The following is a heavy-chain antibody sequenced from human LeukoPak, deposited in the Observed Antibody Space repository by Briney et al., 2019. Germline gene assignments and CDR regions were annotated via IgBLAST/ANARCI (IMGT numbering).Heavy chain of an antibody. CDR3: ARDSTYYYDSGSSGPHYFDY. D-gene: IGHD3-10*01. CDR2: ISYDGSNK. J-gene: IGHJ4*02. CDR1: GFTFSSYA. Sequence: GGSLRLSCAASGFTFSSYAVHWVRQAPGKGPEWVAVISYDGSNKYYADSVKGRFTISRDNSKNTLYLQMNSLRAEDTVVYYCARDSTYYYDSGSSGPHYFDYWGQGTLVTVSS. V-gene: IGHV3-30*01.